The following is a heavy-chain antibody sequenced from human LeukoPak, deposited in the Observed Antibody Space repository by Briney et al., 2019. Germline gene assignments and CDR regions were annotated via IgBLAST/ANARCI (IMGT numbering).Heavy chain of an antibody. V-gene: IGHV4-59*01. Sequence: SETLSLTCTVSGGSISSYYWSWIRQPPGKGLEWIGYIYYSGSTNYNPSLKSRVAISVDTSKNQFSLKLSSVTAADTAVYYCASSIAAAGMTLDFDYWGQGTLVTVSS. J-gene: IGHJ4*02. D-gene: IGHD6-13*01. CDR2: IYYSGST. CDR1: GGSISSYY. CDR3: ASSIAAAGMTLDFDY.